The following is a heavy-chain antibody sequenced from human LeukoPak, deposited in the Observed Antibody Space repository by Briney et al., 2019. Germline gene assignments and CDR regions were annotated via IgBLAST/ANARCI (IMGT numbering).Heavy chain of an antibody. D-gene: IGHD6-13*01. V-gene: IGHV4-39*07. Sequence: PSETLSLTCTVSGGSISSSTYYWGWIRQPPGKGLEWIGVIFYSGNTFYNPSLRSRVTISVDTSKNQFSLKLSSVTAADTAVYYCARGLMIRYSSSWRHPYNWFDPWGQGTLVTVAS. CDR3: ARGLMIRYSSSWRHPYNWFDP. CDR1: GGSISSSTYY. CDR2: IFYSGNT. J-gene: IGHJ5*02.